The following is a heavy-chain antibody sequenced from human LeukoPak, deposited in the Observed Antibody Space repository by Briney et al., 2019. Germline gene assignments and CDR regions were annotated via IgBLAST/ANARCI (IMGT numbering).Heavy chain of an antibody. J-gene: IGHJ5*02. D-gene: IGHD5-12*01. Sequence: ASVKVSCKASGYTFTDYYIHWVRQAPGQGLEWMGWINPNSGGTKYAQKFQGRVTMTTDTSISTAYMETSRLTSDDTAVYYCARDAHNGYEFHDWFDPWGQGALVTVSS. V-gene: IGHV1-2*02. CDR1: GYTFTDYY. CDR3: ARDAHNGYEFHDWFDP. CDR2: INPNSGGT.